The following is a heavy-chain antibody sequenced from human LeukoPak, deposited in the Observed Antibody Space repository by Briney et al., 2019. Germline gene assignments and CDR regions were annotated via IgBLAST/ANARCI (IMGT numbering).Heavy chain of an antibody. J-gene: IGHJ6*04. Sequence: GGSLRLSCAASGLTFSSYGMHWVRQAPGKGLEWVSYISSSGSTIYYADSVKGRFTISRDNAKNSLYLQMNSLRAEDTAVYYCAELGITMIGGVWGKGTTVTISS. CDR1: GLTFSSYG. CDR3: AELGITMIGGV. V-gene: IGHV3-48*03. CDR2: ISSSGSTI. D-gene: IGHD3-10*02.